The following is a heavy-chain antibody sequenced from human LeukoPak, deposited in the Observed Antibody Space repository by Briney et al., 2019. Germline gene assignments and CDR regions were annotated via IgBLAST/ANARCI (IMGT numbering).Heavy chain of an antibody. J-gene: IGHJ4*02. Sequence: GESLKISCAASGFTFSSYSMNWVRQAPGKGLEWVSSISSSSSYIYYADSVKGRFTISRDNAKNSLYLQMNSLRAEDTALYYCARDPPDNWNYLFDYWRQGTLVTVSS. CDR3: ARDPPDNWNYLFDY. CDR1: GFTFSSYS. V-gene: IGHV3-21*01. D-gene: IGHD1-7*01. CDR2: ISSSSSYI.